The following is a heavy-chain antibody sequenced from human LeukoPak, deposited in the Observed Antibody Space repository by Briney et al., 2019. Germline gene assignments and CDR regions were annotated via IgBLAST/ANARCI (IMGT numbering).Heavy chain of an antibody. Sequence: GGSLRLSCAASGFTFSSYGMSWVRQAPGKGLEWVSSINGNGGSTYYADSVKGRFTIFRDNSKNTLYLQMNSLRAEDTAVYYCAKDHQAGYSYRPNYHYMDVWGKGTTVTVSS. CDR1: GFTFSSYG. CDR2: INGNGGST. D-gene: IGHD5-18*01. CDR3: AKDHQAGYSYRPNYHYMDV. J-gene: IGHJ6*03. V-gene: IGHV3-23*01.